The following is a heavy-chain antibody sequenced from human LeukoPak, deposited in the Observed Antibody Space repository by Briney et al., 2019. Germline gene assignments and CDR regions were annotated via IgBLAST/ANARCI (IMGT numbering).Heavy chain of an antibody. D-gene: IGHD4-17*01. CDR2: ISYDGSNK. V-gene: IGHV3-30*04. CDR1: GFTFSSYA. CDR3: AREAGYGDYGWFDP. Sequence: GGSLRLSCAASGFTFSSYAMHWVRQAPGKGLEWVAVISYDGSNKYYADSVKGRFTISRDNSKNTLYLQMNSLRAEDTAVYYCAREAGYGDYGWFDPWGQGTLVTVSS. J-gene: IGHJ5*02.